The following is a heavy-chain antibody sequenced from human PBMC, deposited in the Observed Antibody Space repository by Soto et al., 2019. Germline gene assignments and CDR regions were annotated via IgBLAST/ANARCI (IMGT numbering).Heavy chain of an antibody. V-gene: IGHV1-24*01. CDR1: GYTLNDLS. D-gene: IGHD2-21*01. J-gene: IGHJ1*01. CDR3: ATAPHYCGGDCYPEYFQH. Sequence: ASVKVSCKVSGYTLNDLSMHWVRQDPGKGLEWMGGFDPEDGETIYAQKFQGRVTMTEDTSTDTAYMELSSLRSEDTAVYYCATAPHYCGGDCYPEYFQHWGQGTLVTVSS. CDR2: FDPEDGET.